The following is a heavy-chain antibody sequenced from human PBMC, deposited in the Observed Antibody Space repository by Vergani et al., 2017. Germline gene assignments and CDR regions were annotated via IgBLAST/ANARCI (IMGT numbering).Heavy chain of an antibody. CDR2: ISWDGGST. CDR1: GFTFDDYA. D-gene: IGHD3-22*01. Sequence: EVQLVETGGGLIQPGGSLRLSCAASGFTFDDYAMHWVRQAPGKGLEWVSLISWDGGSTYYADSVKGRFTISRDNSKNSLYLQMNSLRAEDTALYYCAKGYYDSSGYFDYWGQGTLVTVSS. V-gene: IGHV3-43D*04. CDR3: AKGYYDSSGYFDY. J-gene: IGHJ4*02.